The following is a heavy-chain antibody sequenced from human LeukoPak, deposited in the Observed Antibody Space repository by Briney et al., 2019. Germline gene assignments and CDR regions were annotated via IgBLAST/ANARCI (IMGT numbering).Heavy chain of an antibody. CDR2: FDPEDGET. J-gene: IGHJ4*02. V-gene: IGHV1-24*01. D-gene: IGHD1-1*01. CDR1: GYTLTELS. Sequence: ASVKVSCKVSGYTLTELSMHWVRQAPGKGLEWMGGFDPEDGETIYAQKFQGRVTMTEDTSTDTAYMELSSLRSEDTAVYYCATGTRRYNWNEPDLGYWGQGTLVTVCS. CDR3: ATGTRRYNWNEPDLGY.